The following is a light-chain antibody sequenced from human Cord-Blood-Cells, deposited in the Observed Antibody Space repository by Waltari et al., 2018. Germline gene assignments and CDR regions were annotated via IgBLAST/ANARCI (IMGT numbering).Light chain of an antibody. J-gene: IGKJ3*01. CDR1: QSVSSY. V-gene: IGKV3-11*01. CDR2: DAS. Sequence: EIMLTPSPATLSLSPGDSITLSYSASQSVSSYLAWYQQKPAQAPRLLIYDASNRGTGISARFSGSGSATDFTLTISSLEPEDFAVYYYQQCSNSPLTFGPGTKVDIK. CDR3: QQCSNSPLT.